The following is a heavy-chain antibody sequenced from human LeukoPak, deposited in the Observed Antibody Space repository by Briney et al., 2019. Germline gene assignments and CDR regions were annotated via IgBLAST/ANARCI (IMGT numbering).Heavy chain of an antibody. CDR2: IYYTGST. V-gene: IGHV4-59*01. Sequence: GSLRLSCAASGFAFSTYNMNWVRQPPGKGLEWIGYIYYTGSTNYNPSLKSRVTISVDTSKNQFSLKLSSVTAADTAVYYCARASGYAEVEYWGQGTLVTVSS. CDR1: GFAFSTYN. CDR3: ARASGYAEVEY. D-gene: IGHD5-12*01. J-gene: IGHJ4*02.